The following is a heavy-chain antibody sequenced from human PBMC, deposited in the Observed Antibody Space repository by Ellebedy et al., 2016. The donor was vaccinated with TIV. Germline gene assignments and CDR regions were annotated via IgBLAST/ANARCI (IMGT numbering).Heavy chain of an antibody. V-gene: IGHV1-8*01. CDR1: GYTFSNHD. D-gene: IGHD6-19*01. J-gene: IGHJ6*04. CDR2: MNPFSGNT. Sequence: AASVKVSRKASGYTFSNHDINWVRQATGQGLEWMGWMNPFSGNTGYARKFQGSVTMTRDTSISTAYMELSSLISEDTAVYYCAKGRQWQVDYYCHMDAWGNGTTVTVSS. CDR3: AKGRQWQVDYYCHMDA.